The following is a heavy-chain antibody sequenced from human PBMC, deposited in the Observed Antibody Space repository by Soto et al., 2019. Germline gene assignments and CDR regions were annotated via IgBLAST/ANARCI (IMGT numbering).Heavy chain of an antibody. J-gene: IGHJ6*02. CDR3: ARGGYDFWSGYYYYGMDV. D-gene: IGHD3-3*01. V-gene: IGHV3-48*03. CDR1: GCTDSSYE. CDR2: ISSSGSTI. Sequence: GGCLRLSGVAGGCTDSSYELNWISQAPGKGLEWVSYISSSGSTIYYADSVKGRFTISRDNAKNSLYLQMNSLRAEDTAVYYCARGGYDFWSGYYYYGMDVWGQGTTVTVSS.